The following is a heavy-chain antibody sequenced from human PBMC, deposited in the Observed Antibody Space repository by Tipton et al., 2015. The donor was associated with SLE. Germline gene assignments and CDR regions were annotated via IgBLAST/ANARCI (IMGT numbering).Heavy chain of an antibody. J-gene: IGHJ6*02. CDR3: ATWRRPYYYYGMDV. CDR2: IYHSGST. V-gene: IGHV4-38-2*01. Sequence: TLSLTCAVSGYSISSGYYWGWIRQPPGKELEWIGSIYHSGSTYYNPSLKSRVTISVDTSKNQFSLKLSSVTAADTAVYYCATWRRPYYYYGMDVWGQGTTVTVSS. D-gene: IGHD1-1*01. CDR1: GYSISSGYY.